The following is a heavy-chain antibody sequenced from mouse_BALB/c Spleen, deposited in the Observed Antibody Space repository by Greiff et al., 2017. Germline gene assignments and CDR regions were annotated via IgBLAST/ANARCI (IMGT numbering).Heavy chain of an antibody. CDR3: AYRDYGSSPWFAY. J-gene: IGHJ3*01. Sequence: EVQLQQSGPELVKPGASVKISCKASGYTFTDYNMHWVKQSHGKSLEWIGYIYPYNGGTGYNQKFKSKATLTVDNSSSTAYMELRSLTSEDSAVYYCAYRDYGSSPWFAYWGQGTLVTVSA. CDR1: GYTFTDYN. CDR2: IYPYNGGT. D-gene: IGHD1-1*01. V-gene: IGHV1S29*02.